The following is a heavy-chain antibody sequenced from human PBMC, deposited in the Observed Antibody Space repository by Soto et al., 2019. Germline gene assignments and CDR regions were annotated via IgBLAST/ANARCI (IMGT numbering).Heavy chain of an antibody. Sequence: SETLSLTCAVYGGSFSGYYWRWIRQPPGKGLEWIGEINHSGSTNYNPSLKSRVTISVDTSKNQFSLKLSSVTAADTAVYYCAREERYSSGWYDYYGMDVWGQGTTVT. D-gene: IGHD6-19*01. V-gene: IGHV4-34*01. CDR1: GGSFSGYY. J-gene: IGHJ6*02. CDR3: AREERYSSGWYDYYGMDV. CDR2: INHSGST.